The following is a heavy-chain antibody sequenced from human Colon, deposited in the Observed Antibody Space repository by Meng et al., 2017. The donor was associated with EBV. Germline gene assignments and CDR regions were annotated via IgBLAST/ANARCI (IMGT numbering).Heavy chain of an antibody. V-gene: IGHV4-30-4*01. Sequence: QVRLQVSGPGLVKPSQTLSLTCTVSGGSINSGDYYWSWIHQPPGKGLEWIGYIYYTGSTYYNPSLKSRVTISMDTSKNQFSLRLSSVTAADTAVYYCARNYYFDYWGQGTLVTASS. J-gene: IGHJ4*02. CDR2: IYYTGST. CDR3: ARNYYFDY. CDR1: GGSINSGDYY.